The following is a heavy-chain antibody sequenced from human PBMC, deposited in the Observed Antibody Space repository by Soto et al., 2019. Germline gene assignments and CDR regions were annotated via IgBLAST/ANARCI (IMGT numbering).Heavy chain of an antibody. J-gene: IGHJ4*02. V-gene: IGHV4-39*01. D-gene: IGHD1-26*01. CDR2: IYYTEGT. Sequence: LSLTCTVSGGSISSSNYYWAWIRQPPGKGLEWIGNIYYTEGTYYNPSLKSRVTISVDTSKNQVSLKLFSVTAADTAVYYCVSAAKWELLFDYWGQGTLVTVSS. CDR1: GGSISSSNYY. CDR3: VSAAKWELLFDY.